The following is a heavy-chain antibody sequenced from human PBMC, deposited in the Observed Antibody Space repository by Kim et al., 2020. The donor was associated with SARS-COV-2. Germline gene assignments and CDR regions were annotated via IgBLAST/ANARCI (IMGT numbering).Heavy chain of an antibody. CDR1: GGSIRSSYY. CDR3: ARHGNFRRYDILPGFYRSFDY. J-gene: IGHJ4*02. CDR2: IYYSGST. Sequence: SETLSLTCTVSGGSIRSSYYWGWIRQPPGKGLEWIGSIYYSGSTYYNPSLKSRVTISVDTSKNQFSLKVTSVTAADTAVYYCARHGNFRRYDILPGFYRSFDYWGQGTLVTVSS. D-gene: IGHD3-9*01. V-gene: IGHV4-39*01.